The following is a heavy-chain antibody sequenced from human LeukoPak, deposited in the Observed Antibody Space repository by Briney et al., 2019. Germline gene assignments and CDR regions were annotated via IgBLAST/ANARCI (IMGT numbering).Heavy chain of an antibody. CDR2: IDAGNGNT. D-gene: IGHD1-26*01. Sequence: ASVKVSCKASGYTFTSYAMHWVRQAPGQRLEWMGWIDAGNGNTKYSQEFQGRVTITRDTSASTAYMELSSLRSEDMAVYYCARGKWELAYFDYWGQGTLVTVSS. CDR1: GYTFTSYA. V-gene: IGHV1-3*03. J-gene: IGHJ4*02. CDR3: ARGKWELAYFDY.